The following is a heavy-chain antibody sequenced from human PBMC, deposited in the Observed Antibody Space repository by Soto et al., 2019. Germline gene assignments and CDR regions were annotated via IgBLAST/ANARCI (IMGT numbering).Heavy chain of an antibody. V-gene: IGHV4-59*01. J-gene: IGHJ6*02. Sequence: SETLSLTCSVSGGSISGSYWSWIRQSPGKGLEWLGYVYYTGSTNYSPSLRSRVSISVDTSKNEFSLRLSSVTAADTAVYFCAFDSALVATYYGMDFWGQGTSVTVSS. CDR3: AFDSALVATYYGMDF. CDR2: VYYTGST. D-gene: IGHD5-12*01. CDR1: GGSISGSY.